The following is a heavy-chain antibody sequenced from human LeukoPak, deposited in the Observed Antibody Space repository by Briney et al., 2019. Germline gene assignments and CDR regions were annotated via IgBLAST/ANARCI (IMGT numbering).Heavy chain of an antibody. Sequence: GGSLRLSCAASGFTFSSYAMSWVRQAPGKGLEWVANIKQDGSEKYYVDSVKGRFTISRDNAKNSLYLQMNSLRAEDTAVYYCARDARGIVGATFFFDIWGQGTMVTVSS. D-gene: IGHD1-26*01. CDR1: GFTFSSYA. V-gene: IGHV3-7*05. J-gene: IGHJ3*02. CDR2: IKQDGSEK. CDR3: ARDARGIVGATFFFDI.